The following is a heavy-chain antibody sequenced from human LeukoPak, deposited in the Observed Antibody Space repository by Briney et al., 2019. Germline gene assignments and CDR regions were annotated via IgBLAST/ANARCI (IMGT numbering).Heavy chain of an antibody. Sequence: PGGSLRLSCAASGFTFSSYSMNWVRQAPGKGLEWVSSISSSSSYIYHADSVKGRFTISRDNAKNSLYLQMNSLRAEDTAVYYCARTFGDQYYFDYWGQGTLVTVSS. V-gene: IGHV3-21*01. CDR3: ARTFGDQYYFDY. D-gene: IGHD3-10*01. CDR1: GFTFSSYS. J-gene: IGHJ4*02. CDR2: ISSSSSYI.